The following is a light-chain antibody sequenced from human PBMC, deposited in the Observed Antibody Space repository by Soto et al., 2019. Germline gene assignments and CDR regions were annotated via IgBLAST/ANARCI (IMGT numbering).Light chain of an antibody. CDR1: QIVTSS. J-gene: IGKJ4*01. CDR2: DAS. CDR3: QQHISWPLT. V-gene: IGKV3-11*01. Sequence: EIVFTQSPATLSLSPGQRATLCCSASQIVTSSLAWYQQKPGQAPRLLVYDASNMATGIPTRFSGSGSGTDFTLTISNLEPEDFAVYYCQQHISWPLTFGGGTKVDIK.